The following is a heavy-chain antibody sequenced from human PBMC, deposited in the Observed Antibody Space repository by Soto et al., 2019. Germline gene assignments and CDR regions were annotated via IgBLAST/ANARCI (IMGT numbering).Heavy chain of an antibody. D-gene: IGHD2-15*01. CDR2: ISYSGST. CDR1: GASITTYY. V-gene: IGHV4-59*01. Sequence: SXTLSLTCTVSGASITTYYCSWIVQPPGKGLEWIGYISYSGSTDYNPSLKSRVTISFDASKNQISLQVRSATAADAAVYYCARDLKEYCSDGKCNWFDPWGQGTLVTVSS. J-gene: IGHJ5*02. CDR3: ARDLKEYCSDGKCNWFDP.